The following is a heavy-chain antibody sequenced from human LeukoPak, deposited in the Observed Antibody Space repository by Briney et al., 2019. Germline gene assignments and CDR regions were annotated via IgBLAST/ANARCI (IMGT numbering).Heavy chain of an antibody. D-gene: IGHD3-10*01. J-gene: IGHJ4*02. CDR3: ARDGEYGTGSYYRGSFDY. Sequence: ASVKVSCKASGYSFTAFYIHWVRQALGQGVEWMGWIHPRSGDTRYAQKFQGRVTMARDTSISTVYMDLSSLGSDDTAVYYCARDGEYGTGSYYRGSFDYWGQGILVTVSS. V-gene: IGHV1-2*02. CDR1: GYSFTAFY. CDR2: IHPRSGDT.